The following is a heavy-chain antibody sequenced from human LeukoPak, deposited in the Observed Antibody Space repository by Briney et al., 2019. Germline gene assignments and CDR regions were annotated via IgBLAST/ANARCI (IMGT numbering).Heavy chain of an antibody. CDR3: ARGDDYGGRLDY. CDR1: GGSISSGDYY. Sequence: SQTLSLTCTVSGGSISSGDYYWSWIRQPPGQGLEWIGYIYYSGGTYNNPSLKSRVTISVDTSKNQFSLKLSSVTAADTAVYYCARGDDYGGRLDYWGQGTLVTVSS. CDR2: IYYSGGT. V-gene: IGHV4-30-4*01. J-gene: IGHJ4*02. D-gene: IGHD4-23*01.